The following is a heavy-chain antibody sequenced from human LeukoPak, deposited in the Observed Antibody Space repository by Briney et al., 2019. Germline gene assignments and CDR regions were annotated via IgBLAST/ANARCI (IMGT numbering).Heavy chain of an antibody. Sequence: ASETLSLTCTVSGGSISSGGYYWSWIRQPPGKGLEWIGYIYHSGSTYYNPSLKSRVTISVDRSKNQFSLKLSSVTAADTAVYYCARTRIAARPPRPFDIWGQGTMVTVSS. D-gene: IGHD6-6*01. CDR2: IYHSGST. J-gene: IGHJ3*02. V-gene: IGHV4-30-2*01. CDR3: ARTRIAARPPRPFDI. CDR1: GGSISSGGYY.